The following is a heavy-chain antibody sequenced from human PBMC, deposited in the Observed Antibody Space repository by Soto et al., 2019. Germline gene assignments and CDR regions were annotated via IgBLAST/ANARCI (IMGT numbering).Heavy chain of an antibody. CDR1: VFTLSSYR. V-gene: IGHV3-7*01. Sequence: GAAVTISCAGRVFTLSSYRWSPVHQEQGKGLEWVANIKQDGSEKYYVDSVKGRFTISRDNAKNSLYLQMNSLRAEDTAVYYCARDNSYDYIWGSYRSWGDFDYWGQGTLVTVSP. D-gene: IGHD3-16*02. J-gene: IGHJ4*02. CDR3: ARDNSYDYIWGSYRSWGDFDY. CDR2: IKQDGSEK.